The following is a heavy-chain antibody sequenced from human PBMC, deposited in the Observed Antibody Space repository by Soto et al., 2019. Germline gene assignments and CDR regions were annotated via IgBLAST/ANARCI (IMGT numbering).Heavy chain of an antibody. V-gene: IGHV3-23*01. CDR2: ISGSGGST. CDR1: SFTFTSYV. J-gene: IGHJ6*02. D-gene: IGHD3-10*01. CDR3: AKDLERIVGWFGDLSHYYYYYGMDV. Sequence: GGSLKLSSAAPSFTFTSYVMSWVPQAPGMGLGWVSAISGSGGSTYYADSVKGRFTISRDNSKNTLYLQMNSLRAEDTAVYYCAKDLERIVGWFGDLSHYYYYYGMDVWGQGT.